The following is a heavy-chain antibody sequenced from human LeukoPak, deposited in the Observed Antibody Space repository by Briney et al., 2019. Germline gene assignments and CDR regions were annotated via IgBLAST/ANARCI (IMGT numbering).Heavy chain of an antibody. Sequence: SETLSLTCAVYGGSFSGYYWSWIRQPPGKGLEWMGEINHSGSTNYNPSLKSRVTISVDTSKNQFSLKLSSVTAADTAVYYCARGRLIVVTTPGRAFDIWGQGTMVTVSS. D-gene: IGHD3-22*01. CDR3: ARGRLIVVTTPGRAFDI. J-gene: IGHJ3*02. CDR2: INHSGST. CDR1: GGSFSGYY. V-gene: IGHV4-34*01.